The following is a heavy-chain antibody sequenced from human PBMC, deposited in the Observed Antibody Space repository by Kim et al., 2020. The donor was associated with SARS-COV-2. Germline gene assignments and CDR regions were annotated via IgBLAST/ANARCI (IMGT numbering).Heavy chain of an antibody. CDR3: VKGTVRRDGYPMLDY. CDR2: ISSNGGST. V-gene: IGHV3-64D*09. J-gene: IGHJ4*02. Sequence: GGSLRLSCSASGFTFSSYAMHWVRQAPGKGLEYVSAISSNGGSTYYADSVKGRFTISRDNSKNTLYLQMSSLRAEDTAVYYCVKGTVRRDGYPMLDYWGQGTLVTVSS. CDR1: GFTFSSYA. D-gene: IGHD5-12*01.